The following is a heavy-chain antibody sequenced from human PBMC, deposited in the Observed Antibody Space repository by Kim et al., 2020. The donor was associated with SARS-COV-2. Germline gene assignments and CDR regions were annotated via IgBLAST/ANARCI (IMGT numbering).Heavy chain of an antibody. CDR1: GYTFTSYA. D-gene: IGHD2-21*01. Sequence: ASVKVSCKASGYTFTSYAMHWVRQAPGQRLEWMGWINAGNGNTKYSQKFQGRVTITRDTSASTAYMELSSLRSEDTAVYYCARIAYCGGDCPAFDYWGQGTLVTVSS. CDR2: INAGNGNT. V-gene: IGHV1-3*01. CDR3: ARIAYCGGDCPAFDY. J-gene: IGHJ4*02.